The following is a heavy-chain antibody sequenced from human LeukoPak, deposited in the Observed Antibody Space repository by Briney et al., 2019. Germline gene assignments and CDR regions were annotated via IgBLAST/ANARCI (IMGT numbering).Heavy chain of an antibody. CDR2: INPNSGGT. Sequence: ASVKVSCKASGYTFTGYYIHWVRQAPGQGLEWMGWINPNSGGTNYAQEFQGRVTMTRDTSIRTAYMELSRLRPDDTAMYYCARYYIEGRCFDYWGQGTPVTVSS. D-gene: IGHD3-10*01. CDR3: ARYYIEGRCFDY. V-gene: IGHV1-2*02. CDR1: GYTFTGYY. J-gene: IGHJ4*02.